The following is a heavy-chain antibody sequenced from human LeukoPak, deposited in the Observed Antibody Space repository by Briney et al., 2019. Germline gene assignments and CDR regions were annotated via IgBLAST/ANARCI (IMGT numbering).Heavy chain of an antibody. V-gene: IGHV3-30*18. CDR3: AKDAYSSSWYNWFDP. CDR1: GYTFTHYG. D-gene: IGHD6-13*01. CDR2: ISYNGNNK. J-gene: IGHJ5*02. Sequence: GSLRLSCVISGYTFTHYGFHWVRQAPGKALEWVAYISYNGNNKYEDSVKGRFTISRDNSKNTLYLQMNSLRAEDTAVYYCAKDAYSSSWYNWFDPWGQGTLVTVSS.